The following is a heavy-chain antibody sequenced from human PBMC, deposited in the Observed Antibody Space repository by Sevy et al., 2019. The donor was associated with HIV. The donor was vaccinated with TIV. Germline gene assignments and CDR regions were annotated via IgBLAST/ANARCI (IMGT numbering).Heavy chain of an antibody. V-gene: IGHV3-30-3*01. CDR1: GFTFSSYA. D-gene: IGHD3-22*01. J-gene: IGHJ4*02. Sequence: GGSLRLSCAASGFTFSSYAMHWVRQAPGKGLEWVAVISYDGSNKYYADSVKGRFTISRDNSKNTLYLQMNSLGAEDTAVYYCARDQYYDSSGSPYFDYWGQGTLVTVSS. CDR2: ISYDGSNK. CDR3: ARDQYYDSSGSPYFDY.